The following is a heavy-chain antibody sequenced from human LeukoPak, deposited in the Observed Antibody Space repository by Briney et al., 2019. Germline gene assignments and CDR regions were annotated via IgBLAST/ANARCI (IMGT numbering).Heavy chain of an antibody. CDR1: GGSISSGDSY. Sequence: SETLSLTCTVSGGSISSGDSYWSWIRQPPGKGLEWIGYIYYSGSTSYNPSLKSRVTISVDTSKNQFSLKLSSVTAADTAVYYCARLDRSGYYYDYWGQGTLVTVSS. D-gene: IGHD3-22*01. J-gene: IGHJ4*02. CDR2: IYYSGST. V-gene: IGHV4-30-4*01. CDR3: ARLDRSGYYYDY.